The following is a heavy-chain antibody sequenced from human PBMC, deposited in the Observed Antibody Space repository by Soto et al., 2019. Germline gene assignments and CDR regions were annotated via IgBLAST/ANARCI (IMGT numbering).Heavy chain of an antibody. CDR2: ISSSSSYI. D-gene: IGHD3-22*01. CDR1: VFTFSSYS. J-gene: IGHJ3*02. V-gene: IGHV3-21*01. Sequence: WWSLRLSCSASVFTFSSYSMNWCRQAPGKGLEWVSSISSSSSYIYYADSVKGRFTISRDNAKNSLYLQMNSLRAEDTAVYYCARSYYYDSSGNYYGAFDIWGQGTMVTVSS. CDR3: ARSYYYDSSGNYYGAFDI.